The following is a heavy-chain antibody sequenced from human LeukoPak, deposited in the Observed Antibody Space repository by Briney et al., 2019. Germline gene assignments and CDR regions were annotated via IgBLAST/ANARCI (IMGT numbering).Heavy chain of an antibody. Sequence: PGGSLRLSCAASGFTFSSYGMSWVRQAPGKGLEWVSAISGSGGSTYYADSVKGRFTISRDNSKNTLYLQMNSLRAEDTAVYYCAKDGYGDYVSDYWGRGTLVTVSS. CDR1: GFTFSSYG. J-gene: IGHJ4*02. D-gene: IGHD4-17*01. V-gene: IGHV3-23*01. CDR2: ISGSGGST. CDR3: AKDGYGDYVSDY.